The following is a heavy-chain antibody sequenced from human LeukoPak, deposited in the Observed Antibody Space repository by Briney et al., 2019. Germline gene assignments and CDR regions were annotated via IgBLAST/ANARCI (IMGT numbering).Heavy chain of an antibody. CDR1: GFTFSSYG. D-gene: IGHD1-26*01. Sequence: GGSLRLSCAASGFTFSSYGMHWVRQAPGKGLEWVAVISYDGSNKYYADSVKGRFTISRDNSKNTLYLQMNSLRAEDTAVYYCAKDSRIVGATINWFDPWGQGTLVTVSS. CDR2: ISYDGSNK. CDR3: AKDSRIVGATINWFDP. J-gene: IGHJ5*02. V-gene: IGHV3-30*19.